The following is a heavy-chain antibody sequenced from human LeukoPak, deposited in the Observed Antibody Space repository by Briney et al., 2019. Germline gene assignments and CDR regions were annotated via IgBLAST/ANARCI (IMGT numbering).Heavy chain of an antibody. J-gene: IGHJ4*02. CDR2: IWYDGSNK. Sequence: PGRSLRLSCAASGFTFSSYGMHWVRQAPGKGLEWVAVIWYDGSNKYYADSVKGRFTISRDNSKNTLYLQMNSLRAEETAVYYCANARMESSGWLPLDYGGQGTLVSVSS. CDR3: ANARMESSGWLPLDY. CDR1: GFTFSSYG. D-gene: IGHD6-19*01. V-gene: IGHV3-33*06.